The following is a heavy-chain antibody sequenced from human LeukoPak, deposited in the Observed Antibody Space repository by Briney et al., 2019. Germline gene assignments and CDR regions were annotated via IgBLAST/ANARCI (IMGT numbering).Heavy chain of an antibody. CDR2: VNHSGST. Sequence: PSETLSLICAVYGGSFRGYYWSWIRQPPGKGLEWIGEVNHSGSTNYNPSLKSRVTISVDTSKNQFSLKLNSVTAADTAVYYCARGPYPLVYWDQGTLVTVSS. CDR3: ARGPYPLVY. D-gene: IGHD2-2*01. V-gene: IGHV4-34*01. CDR1: GGSFRGYY. J-gene: IGHJ4*02.